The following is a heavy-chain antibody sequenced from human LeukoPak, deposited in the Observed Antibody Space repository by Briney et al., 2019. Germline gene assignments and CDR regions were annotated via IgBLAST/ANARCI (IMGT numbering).Heavy chain of an antibody. V-gene: IGHV3-21*01. J-gene: IGHJ6*03. Sequence: GGSLRLSCEASGFSFSSYIMDWVRQTPGQGRKWISSITTCSTYTFYAASVKGRFTISRDNARNSLYLQMNSLTAEDTAVYYCARDPYSGAYGNTYYYYMDVWGKGTTVTISS. CDR1: GFSFSSYI. CDR3: ARDPYSGAYGNTYYYYMDV. D-gene: IGHD1-26*01. CDR2: ITTCSTYT.